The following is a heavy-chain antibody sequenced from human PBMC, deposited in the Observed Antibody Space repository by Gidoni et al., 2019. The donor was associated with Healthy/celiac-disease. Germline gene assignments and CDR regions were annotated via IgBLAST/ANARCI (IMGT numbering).Heavy chain of an antibody. CDR2: IKQDGSEK. J-gene: IGHJ4*02. D-gene: IGHD6-19*01. Sequence: EWVANIKQDGSEKYYVDSVKGRFTISRDNAKNSLYLQMNSLRAEDTAVYYCARASGGWLVHGVDYWGQGTLVTVSS. V-gene: IGHV3-7*03. CDR3: ARASGGWLVHGVDY.